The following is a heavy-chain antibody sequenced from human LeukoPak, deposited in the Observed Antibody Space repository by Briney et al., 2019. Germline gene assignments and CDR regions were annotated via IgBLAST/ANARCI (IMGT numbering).Heavy chain of an antibody. CDR1: GFTFRNYA. CDR2: ISVSGERT. V-gene: IGHV3-23*01. CDR3: AKDRPYYYDSNYESFDI. Sequence: PGGPLRLSCAASGFTFRNYAMTWVGQAPGKGLDWVSTISVSGERTYYADSVKGRFTISRDNAKNALYLQMNTLRAEDTAVYYCAKDRPYYYDSNYESFDIWGQGTMVTVSS. D-gene: IGHD3-22*01. J-gene: IGHJ3*02.